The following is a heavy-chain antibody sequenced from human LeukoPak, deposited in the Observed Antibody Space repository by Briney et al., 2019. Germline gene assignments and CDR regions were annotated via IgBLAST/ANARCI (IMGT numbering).Heavy chain of an antibody. J-gene: IGHJ4*02. Sequence: GASVKVSCKASGYTFIDYYIDWVRQAPGQGLEWMGWINPNSGGTKYAQKFQGRVTMTRDTSINTAYLELSRSDDTAVYYCARDSGSSGWDPTNFFDYWGQGTLVTVSS. V-gene: IGHV1-2*02. CDR2: INPNSGGT. D-gene: IGHD6-19*01. CDR1: GYTFIDYY. CDR3: ARDSGSSGWDPTNFFDY.